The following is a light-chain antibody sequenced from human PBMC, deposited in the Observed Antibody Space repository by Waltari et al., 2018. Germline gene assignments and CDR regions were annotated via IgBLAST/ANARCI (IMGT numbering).Light chain of an antibody. CDR3: SSYAGSNKGV. J-gene: IGLJ2*01. CDR2: EVP. CDR1: SSDVGAYNY. Sequence: QSALTQPPSASGSPGQSVTISCTGTSSDVGAYNYVSWYQQHPGKAPKLMIYEVPKRPSGVPDRFSGSKSGNTASLTVSGLQAEDEADYYCSSYAGSNKGVFGGGTHLTVL. V-gene: IGLV2-8*01.